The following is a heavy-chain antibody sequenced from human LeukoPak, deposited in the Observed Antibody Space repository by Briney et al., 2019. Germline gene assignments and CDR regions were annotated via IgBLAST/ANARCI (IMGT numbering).Heavy chain of an antibody. CDR2: IYYSGST. CDR1: GGSISSYY. J-gene: IGHJ4*02. Sequence: SETLSLTCTVSGGSISSYYWSWIRQPPGKGLEWIGYIYYSGSTNYNPSLKSRVTISVDTSKNQFSLKPSSVTAADTAVYYCASSVAGRAAYDYWGQGTLVTVSS. V-gene: IGHV4-59*01. CDR3: ASSVAGRAAYDY. D-gene: IGHD6-19*01.